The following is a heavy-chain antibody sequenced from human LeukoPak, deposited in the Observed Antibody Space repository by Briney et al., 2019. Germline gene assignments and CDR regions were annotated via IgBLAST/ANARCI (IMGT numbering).Heavy chain of an antibody. J-gene: IGHJ4*02. CDR1: GFTFSTYW. V-gene: IGHV3-74*01. D-gene: IGHD1-26*01. Sequence: GGSLRLSCAASGFTFSTYWMHWVRQVPGKGLVWVSRIGTDGSSTSYTDSVRGRFTISRDNPKNTLYQQMNSLRAEDTAVYYCARVGGSPYFDYWGQGSLVTVSS. CDR3: ARVGGSPYFDY. CDR2: IGTDGSST.